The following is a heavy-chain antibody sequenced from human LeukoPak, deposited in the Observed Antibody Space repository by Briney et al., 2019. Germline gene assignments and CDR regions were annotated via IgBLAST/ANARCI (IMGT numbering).Heavy chain of an antibody. CDR3: ARTGGSRMAGYYYYYMDV. J-gene: IGHJ6*03. D-gene: IGHD5-24*01. V-gene: IGHV6-1*01. CDR2: TYYRSKWYN. CDR1: GDSVSSNSAA. Sequence: SQTLSLTCAISGDSVSSNSAAWNWIRQSPSRGLEWLGRTYYRSKWYNDYAVSVKSRITIYPDTSKNQFSLQLNSVTPEDTAVYYCARTGGSRMAGYYYYYMDVWGKGTTVTVSS.